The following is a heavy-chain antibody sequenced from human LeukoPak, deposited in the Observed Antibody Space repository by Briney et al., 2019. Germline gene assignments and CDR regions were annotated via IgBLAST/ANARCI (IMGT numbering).Heavy chain of an antibody. CDR1: GFTFSSYS. J-gene: IGHJ4*02. CDR2: ISSSSSYI. V-gene: IGHV3-21*04. CDR3: ARDGGLYCTTTSCFPIRAFDY. D-gene: IGHD2-2*01. Sequence: PGGSLRLSCAASGFTFSSYSMNWVRQAPGKGLEWVSSISSSSSYIYYADSVKGRFTISRDNAKNSLYLQMNSLRAEDTAFYYCARDGGLYCTTTSCFPIRAFDYWGQGALVTVSS.